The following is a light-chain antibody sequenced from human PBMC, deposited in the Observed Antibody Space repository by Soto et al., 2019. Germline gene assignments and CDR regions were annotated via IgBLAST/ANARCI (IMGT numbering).Light chain of an antibody. J-gene: IGKJ4*01. V-gene: IGKV1-33*01. CDR3: QHYADLPLT. CDR2: DAS. CDR1: QDISTS. Sequence: DIQMTQSPSSLSASVGDRVTITCQASQDISTSTNWYQQKPGKAPRLLIFDASSVEAGVPSRFSGGGSGTYFTFTITSLQPEDVGAYFCQHYADLPLTFGGGTKVAIK.